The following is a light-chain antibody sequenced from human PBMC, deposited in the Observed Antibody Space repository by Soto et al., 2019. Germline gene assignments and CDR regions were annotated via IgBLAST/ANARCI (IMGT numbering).Light chain of an antibody. CDR3: QSYDSRLSGWV. V-gene: IGLV1-40*01. CDR1: SSNIGAGYD. CDR2: HNA. Sequence: QSVLTQPPSLSGAPGQRVTISCTGSSSNIGAGYDVHWYQQLPGTAPKLLIYHNANRPSGVPDRFSDSKSGTSASLAITGLQAEDEADYYCQSYDSRLSGWVFGGGTQLTVL. J-gene: IGLJ3*02.